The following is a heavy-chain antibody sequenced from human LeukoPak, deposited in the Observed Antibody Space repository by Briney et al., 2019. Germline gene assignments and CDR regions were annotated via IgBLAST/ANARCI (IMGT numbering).Heavy chain of an antibody. D-gene: IGHD4-23*01. CDR1: GGSISSISSNNYH. Sequence: SETLSLTCIVSGGSISSISSNNYHWGWIRQPPGKGLGWIGSIYYSGSTYYTPSLKSRVTISVDTSKNQFSLKLSSVTAADTALYYCAREMGVVTAHGIDVWGQGTTVTVSS. V-gene: IGHV4-39*02. CDR3: AREMGVVTAHGIDV. CDR2: IYYSGST. J-gene: IGHJ6*02.